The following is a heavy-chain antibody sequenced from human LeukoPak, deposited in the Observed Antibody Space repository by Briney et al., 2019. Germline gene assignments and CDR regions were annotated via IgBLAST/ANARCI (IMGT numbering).Heavy chain of an antibody. J-gene: IGHJ5*02. CDR2: IYYSGST. CDR1: GGSISSSSYY. V-gene: IGHV4-39*01. CDR3: ARLENSGSYTSHWFDP. D-gene: IGHD1-26*01. Sequence: SETLSLTCTVPGGSISSSSYYWGWIRQPPGKGLEWIGSIYYSGSTYYNPSLKSRVTISVDTSKNQFSLKLSSVTAADTAVYYCARLENSGSYTSHWFDPWGQGTPVTVSS.